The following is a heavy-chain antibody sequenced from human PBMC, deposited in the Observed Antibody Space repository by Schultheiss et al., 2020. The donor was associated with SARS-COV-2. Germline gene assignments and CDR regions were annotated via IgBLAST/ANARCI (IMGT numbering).Heavy chain of an antibody. V-gene: IGHV1-69*06. CDR3: AKDRYYYDSSGYYAYFQH. D-gene: IGHD3-22*01. CDR1: GGTFSSYA. CDR2: IIPIFGTA. Sequence: SVKVSCKASGGTFSSYAISWVRQAPGQGLEWMGGIIPIFGTANYAQKFQGRVTITADKSTSTAYMELSSLRSEDTAVYYCAKDRYYYDSSGYYAYFQHWGQGTLVTVSS. J-gene: IGHJ1*01.